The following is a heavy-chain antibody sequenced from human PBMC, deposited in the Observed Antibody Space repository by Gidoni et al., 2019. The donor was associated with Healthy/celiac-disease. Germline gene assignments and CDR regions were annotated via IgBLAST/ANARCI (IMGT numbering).Heavy chain of an antibody. D-gene: IGHD6-19*01. CDR3: ARDSLPPPYSSGWYVPQPPDY. CDR1: FSSYG. V-gene: IGHV3-33*01. J-gene: IGHJ4*02. CDR2: IWYDGSNK. Sequence: FSSYGMHWVRQAPGKGLEWVAVIWYDGSNKYYADSVKGRFTICRDNSKNTLYLQMNSLRAEDTAVYYCARDSLPPPYSSGWYVPQPPDYWGQGTLVTVSS.